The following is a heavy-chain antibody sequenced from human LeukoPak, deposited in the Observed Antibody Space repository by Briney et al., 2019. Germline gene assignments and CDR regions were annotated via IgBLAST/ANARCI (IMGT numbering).Heavy chain of an antibody. CDR2: IYHSGST. V-gene: IGHV4-4*02. CDR1: GGSISSSNW. J-gene: IGHJ5*02. D-gene: IGHD3-16*01. Sequence: SGTLSLTRAVSGGSISSSNWWCWVRQPPGKGLEWIGEIYHSGSTNYNPSLKSRVTISVDKSKNQFSLKLNSVSAADTAVYYCARVSTGGGIDPWGQGTLVTVSS. CDR3: ARVSTGGGIDP.